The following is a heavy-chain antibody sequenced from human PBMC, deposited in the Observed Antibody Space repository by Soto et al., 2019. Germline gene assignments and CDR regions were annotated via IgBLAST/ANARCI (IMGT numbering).Heavy chain of an antibody. J-gene: IGHJ6*02. D-gene: IGHD3-10*01. CDR3: AGKDSGDDYYGMDV. CDR1: GYTFTSYG. CDR2: ISAYNGNT. Sequence: ASVKVSCKASGYTFTSYGISWVRQAPGQGLEGMGWISAYNGNTNYAQKLQGRVTMTTDTSTSTAYMELRSLRADDTAVYYCAGKDSGDDYYGMDVWAQGTTVTVSS. V-gene: IGHV1-18*01.